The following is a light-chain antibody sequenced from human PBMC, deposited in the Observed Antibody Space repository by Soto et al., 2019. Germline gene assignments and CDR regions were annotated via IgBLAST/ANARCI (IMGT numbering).Light chain of an antibody. Sequence: TVMTQSPATLSVSPGERATLSCRASQTVSSNLAWYQQKPGQAPSLLIYGVSTRATGIPARFSGSGSGTDFTLTISRLEPEDFAVYYCQQYGSSLTFGGGTKVDIK. CDR2: GVS. CDR3: QQYGSSLT. V-gene: IGKV3-15*01. CDR1: QTVSSN. J-gene: IGKJ4*01.